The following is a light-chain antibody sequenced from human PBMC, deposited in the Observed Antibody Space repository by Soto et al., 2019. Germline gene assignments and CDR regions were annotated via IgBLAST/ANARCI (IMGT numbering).Light chain of an antibody. CDR1: SSNIGAGYD. CDR3: QSYDSSLSAL. V-gene: IGLV1-40*01. J-gene: IGLJ3*02. CDR2: GNS. Sequence: QSVLTQPPSVSGAPGQRVTISCTGSSSNIGAGYDVHWYQQLPGTAPKLLIYGNSNRPSGVPDRFSGFKSGTSASLAITGLQAEDEADYYCQSYDSSLSALFGGGTKVTVL.